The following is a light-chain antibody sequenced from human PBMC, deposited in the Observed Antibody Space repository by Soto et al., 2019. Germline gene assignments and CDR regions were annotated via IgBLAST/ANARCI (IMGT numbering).Light chain of an antibody. J-gene: IGLJ1*01. Sequence: QSVLTQPPSASGSPGQSVTISCTGTSSDVGAYDYVSWYQQHPGKAPKLMIYEINKRPSGVPDRFSGSKSDNTASLTVSGLQAEDEADYYCSSFAGSNNFPYVFGTGTKVTVL. CDR2: EIN. V-gene: IGLV2-8*01. CDR3: SSFAGSNNFPYV. CDR1: SSDVGAYDY.